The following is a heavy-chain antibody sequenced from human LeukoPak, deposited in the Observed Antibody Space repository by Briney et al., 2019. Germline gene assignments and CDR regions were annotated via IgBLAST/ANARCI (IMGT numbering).Heavy chain of an antibody. D-gene: IGHD6-13*01. V-gene: IGHV1-2*04. Sequence: ASVKVSCKASGYTFTGYYMHWVRQAPGQGLEWMGWINPNSGGTNYAQKLQGWVTMTRDTSISTAYMELSRLRSDDTAVYYCARDSSSFNGNWFDPWGQGTLVTVSS. CDR2: INPNSGGT. CDR1: GYTFTGYY. CDR3: ARDSSSFNGNWFDP. J-gene: IGHJ5*02.